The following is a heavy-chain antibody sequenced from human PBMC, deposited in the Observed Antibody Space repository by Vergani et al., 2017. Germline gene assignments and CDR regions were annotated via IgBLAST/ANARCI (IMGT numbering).Heavy chain of an antibody. D-gene: IGHD3-3*01. J-gene: IGHJ5*02. CDR3: ARGYYDFWSGYYTGIYWFDP. V-gene: IGHV4-59*01. CDR2: IYYSGST. CDR1: GGSISSYY. Sequence: QVQLQESGPGLVKPSETLSLTCTVSGGSISSYYWGWIRQPPGKGLERGGYIYYSGSTNYNPSLKSRVPLSVATSKNQFSLKLSSVTAADTAVYYCARGYYDFWSGYYTGIYWFDPWGEGTLVTVSS.